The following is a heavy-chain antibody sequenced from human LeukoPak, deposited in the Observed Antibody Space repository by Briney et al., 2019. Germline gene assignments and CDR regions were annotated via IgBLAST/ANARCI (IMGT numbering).Heavy chain of an antibody. J-gene: IGHJ4*02. Sequence: PGGSLRLSCAASGFTFSSYAMHWVRQAPGKGLEWVAVISYDGSNKYYADSVKGRFTISRDNSKNTLYLQMNSLRAEDTAVYYCAREAGSSSSGHEEYYFDYWGQGTLVTVSS. CDR3: AREAGSSSSGHEEYYFDY. D-gene: IGHD6-6*01. CDR2: ISYDGSNK. CDR1: GFTFSSYA. V-gene: IGHV3-30-3*01.